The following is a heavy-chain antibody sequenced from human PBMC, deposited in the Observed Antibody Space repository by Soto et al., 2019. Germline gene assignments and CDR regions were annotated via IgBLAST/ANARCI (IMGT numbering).Heavy chain of an antibody. D-gene: IGHD2-15*01. CDR3: ARESTVVIRPVGSANYFGY. J-gene: IGHJ4*02. Sequence: PGGSLRLSCAASGFTFSSYAMHWVRQAPGKGLEWVAVISYDGSNKYYADSVKGRFTISRDNSKNTLYLQMNSLRAEDTAVYYCARESTVVIRPVGSANYFGYWGQGTLVTVSS. CDR2: ISYDGSNK. V-gene: IGHV3-30-3*01. CDR1: GFTFSSYA.